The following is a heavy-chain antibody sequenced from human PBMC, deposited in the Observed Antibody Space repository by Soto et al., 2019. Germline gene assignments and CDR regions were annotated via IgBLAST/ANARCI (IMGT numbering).Heavy chain of an antibody. Sequence: PGESLKISCKGSGYSFTSYWIGWVRQMPGKGLEWMGIIYPGDSDTRYSPSFQGQVPIPADKSISTAYLQWSSLKASDTAMDYCARSRRYSSSCMEVWGQGTTVGVSS. CDR3: ARSRRYSSSCMEV. CDR2: IYPGDSDT. CDR1: GYSFTSYW. D-gene: IGHD6-13*01. V-gene: IGHV5-51*01. J-gene: IGHJ6*02.